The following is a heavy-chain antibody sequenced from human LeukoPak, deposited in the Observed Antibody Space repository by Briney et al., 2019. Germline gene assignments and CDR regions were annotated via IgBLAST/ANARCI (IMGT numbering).Heavy chain of an antibody. V-gene: IGHV4-59*01. J-gene: IGHJ5*02. D-gene: IGHD2-2*01. Sequence: ETLSLTCTVSGGSISSYYWSWIRQPPGKGLEWIGYIYYSGSTNYNPSLKSRVTISVDTSKNQFSLKLSSVTAADTAVYYCARAKVPGVVVPGGNWFDPWGQGTLVTVSS. CDR3: ARAKVPGVVVPGGNWFDP. CDR1: GGSISSYY. CDR2: IYYSGST.